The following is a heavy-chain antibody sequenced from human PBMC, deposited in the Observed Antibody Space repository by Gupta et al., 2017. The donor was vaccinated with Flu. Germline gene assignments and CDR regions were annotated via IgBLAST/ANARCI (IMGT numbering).Heavy chain of an antibody. J-gene: IGHJ5*02. CDR2: INPSGGST. CDR3: SRGDSYYYDSGAYYGWFDP. Sequence: RQAPGQGLEWMGIINPSGGSTTYAQKFQGRVTMTRDTSTSTVYMELSSLRSEDTAVYYCSRGDSYYYDSGAYYGWFDPWGQGTLVTVSS. D-gene: IGHD3-22*01. V-gene: IGHV1-46*03.